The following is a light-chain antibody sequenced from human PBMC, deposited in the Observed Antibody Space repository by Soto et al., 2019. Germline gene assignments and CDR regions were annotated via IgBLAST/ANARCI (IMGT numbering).Light chain of an antibody. J-gene: IGKJ2*01. CDR3: QQFGTSPLYT. CDR1: QTFGRTY. Sequence: ESVLTQSQGTLSLSPGERVTLSCRASQTFGRTYLAWYQQKPGQSPRLLIYDASSRATGIPDRFSGSGSGTDFTLTISSLEPEDLAVYYCQQFGTSPLYTFGQGTKLEIK. CDR2: DAS. V-gene: IGKV3-20*01.